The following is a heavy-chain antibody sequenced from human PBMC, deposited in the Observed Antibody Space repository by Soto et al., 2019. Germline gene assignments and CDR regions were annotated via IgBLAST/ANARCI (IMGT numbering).Heavy chain of an antibody. CDR2: IFYTGST. CDR1: DGSISSYY. CDR3: SRPKTIGAAAGKGWFDP. Sequence: SETLSLTCTVSDGSISSYYRSWIRQPPGKGLEWIGSIFYTGSTYYSPSLKVRLIISVDPSKNQFSLKLTSVTAADMAMYYCSRPKTIGAAAGKGWFDPWGQGTLVTVSS. V-gene: IGHV4-59*05. J-gene: IGHJ5*02. D-gene: IGHD6-13*01.